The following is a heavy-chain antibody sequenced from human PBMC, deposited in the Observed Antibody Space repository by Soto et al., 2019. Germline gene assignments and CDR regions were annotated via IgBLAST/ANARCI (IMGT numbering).Heavy chain of an antibody. CDR2: IHSDGSST. CDR3: ARGDRGAFDL. CDR1: GFTFSYYW. Sequence: EVPLVESGGGLVRPGGSLRLSCAASGFTFSYYWMHWVRQAPGKGLVWVSRIHSDGSSTTYADFVKGRFIISTDNARNRVDLQMNSVRVEDKAVYYCARGDRGAFDLWGQGTVVTVSS. J-gene: IGHJ3*01. V-gene: IGHV3-74*01. D-gene: IGHD1-26*01.